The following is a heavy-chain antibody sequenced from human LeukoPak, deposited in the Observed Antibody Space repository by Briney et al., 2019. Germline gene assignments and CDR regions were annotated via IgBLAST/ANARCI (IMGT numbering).Heavy chain of an antibody. Sequence: SETLSLTCAVYGGSFSGYYWSWIRQPPGKGLEWIGEINHSGSTNYNPSLKSRVTISVDTSKNQFSLKLSSVTAADTAVYYCARTPRFAFGGVNAQGTFYHWGQGTLVTVSS. V-gene: IGHV4-34*01. J-gene: IGHJ4*02. CDR2: INHSGST. D-gene: IGHD3-16*01. CDR3: ARTPRFAFGGVNAQGTFYH. CDR1: GGSFSGYY.